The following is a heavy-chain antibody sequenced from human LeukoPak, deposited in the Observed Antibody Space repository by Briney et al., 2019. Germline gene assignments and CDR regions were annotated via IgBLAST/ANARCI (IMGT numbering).Heavy chain of an antibody. Sequence: GGSLRLSCAASGFAFSSYAMSWVRQAPGKGLEWVSAISGSGGSTYYADSVKGRFTISRDNSKNTLYLQMNSLRAEDTAVYYCARGVNYYGSGSQPDYWGQGTLVTVSS. V-gene: IGHV3-23*01. D-gene: IGHD3-10*01. CDR2: ISGSGGST. CDR3: ARGVNYYGSGSQPDY. J-gene: IGHJ4*02. CDR1: GFAFSSYA.